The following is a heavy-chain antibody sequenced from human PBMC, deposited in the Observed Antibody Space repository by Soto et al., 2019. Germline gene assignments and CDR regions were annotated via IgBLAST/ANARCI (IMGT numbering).Heavy chain of an antibody. CDR2: IGGGGTDT. Sequence: QLLESGGGLVQPGGSLRVHCVASGFTFGDYAMSWVRQAPGKGLEWVASIGGGGTDTYYAASVKGRFTISRDNSKSTLYLQMNNLGVEDTAVYYCAKDAVSYNGEWDWFDTWGQGTLVTVSS. V-gene: IGHV3-23*01. CDR3: AKDAVSYNGEWDWFDT. D-gene: IGHD3-10*01. CDR1: GFTFGDYA. J-gene: IGHJ5*02.